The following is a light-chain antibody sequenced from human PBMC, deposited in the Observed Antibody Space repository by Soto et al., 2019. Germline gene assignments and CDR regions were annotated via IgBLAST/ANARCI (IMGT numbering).Light chain of an antibody. J-gene: IGKJ4*01. Sequence: EIVLAQSPGSLSLSPGQGATLSCRASQSVSSGRLAWYQQTPGQAPRLLIYGASSRATGIPDRFSGSGSGTGFTLSISRLEPEDFAMYYCQQYGSSPFTFGGGTKVDIK. CDR1: QSVSSGR. V-gene: IGKV3-20*01. CDR2: GAS. CDR3: QQYGSSPFT.